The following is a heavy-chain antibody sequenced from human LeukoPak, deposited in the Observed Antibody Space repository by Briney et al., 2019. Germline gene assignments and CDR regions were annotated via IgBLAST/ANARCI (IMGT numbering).Heavy chain of an antibody. J-gene: IGHJ5*02. CDR1: GFTFSSYG. V-gene: IGHV3-30*18. CDR2: ISYDGSNK. CDR3: AKDHIAVAGKGSWFDP. D-gene: IGHD6-19*01. Sequence: GGSLRLSCAASGFTFSSYGMHWVRQAPGKGLEWVAVISYDGSNKYYADSVKGRFTISRDNSKNTLYLQMNSLRAEDTAVCYCAKDHIAVAGKGSWFDPWGQGTLVTVSS.